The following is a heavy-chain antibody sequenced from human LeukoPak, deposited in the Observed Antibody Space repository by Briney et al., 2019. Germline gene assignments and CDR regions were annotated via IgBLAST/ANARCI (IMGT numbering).Heavy chain of an antibody. CDR3: ARDTGTVVDY. CDR1: GGSISTYY. V-gene: IGHV4-59*01. Sequence: SETLSLTCTVSGGSISTYYWSWIRQPPGKGLEWIGYTYYSGSTNYNPSLKSRVTTSVDKSKNQFSLKLSSVTAADTAVYYCARDTGTVVDYWGQGTLVTVSS. D-gene: IGHD4-23*01. J-gene: IGHJ4*02. CDR2: TYYSGST.